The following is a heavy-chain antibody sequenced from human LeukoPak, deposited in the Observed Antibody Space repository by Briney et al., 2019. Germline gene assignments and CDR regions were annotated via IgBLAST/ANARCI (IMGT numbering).Heavy chain of an antibody. D-gene: IGHD4-17*01. J-gene: IGHJ3*02. CDR1: GFTFSNAW. CDR3: TTVDYGDAFDI. Sequence: NPGGSLRLSCAASGFTFSNAWMCWVRQAPGKGLEWVGLIKSKTDGGTTDYAAPLKGRFTISRDDLKNMLYLQMNSLKTEDTAVYYCTTVDYGDAFDIWGQETMVTVSS. CDR2: IKSKTDGGTT. V-gene: IGHV3-15*01.